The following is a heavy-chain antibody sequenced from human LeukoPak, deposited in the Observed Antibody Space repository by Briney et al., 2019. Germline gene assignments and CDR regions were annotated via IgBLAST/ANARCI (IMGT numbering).Heavy chain of an antibody. J-gene: IGHJ3*01. CDR1: GYSFTTFH. CDR2: VNPDTGNT. Sequence: ASVKVSCKAAGYSFTTFHIKWVRQARGQGPEGMGWVNPDTGNTGFAQKFQGRVTITQNSSVTTVYMELSSLTSEDTAVYYCARGGLVAGIYDLVYGFDLWGQGTMVTVSS. D-gene: IGHD3/OR15-3a*01. CDR3: ARGGLVAGIYDLVYGFDL. V-gene: IGHV1-8*03.